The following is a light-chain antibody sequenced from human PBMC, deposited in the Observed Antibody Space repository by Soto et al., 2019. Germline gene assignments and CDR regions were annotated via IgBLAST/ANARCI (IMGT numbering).Light chain of an antibody. V-gene: IGKV1-5*03. CDR1: QSISSW. J-gene: IGKJ3*01. CDR3: QQYNNYAFT. CDR2: KAS. Sequence: DIQMTHSPSTLSASVGDRVNITCRASQSISSWLAWYQQKAGEAPKLLMYKASTLDSGVPSRFSGSGSGTEFTLTISSLQPEDFATYYCQQYNNYAFTFGPGTKVDIK.